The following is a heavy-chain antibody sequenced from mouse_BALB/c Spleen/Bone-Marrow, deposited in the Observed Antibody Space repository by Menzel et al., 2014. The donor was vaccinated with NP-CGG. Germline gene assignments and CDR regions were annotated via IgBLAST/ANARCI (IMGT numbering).Heavy chain of an antibody. CDR3: ARGKYGYDY. CDR2: ISSGSSTI. D-gene: IGHD2-10*02. CDR1: GFTFSSFG. Sequence: EVKLQESGGGLVQPGGSRKLSCAASGFTFSSFGVHWVRQAPEKGLEWVAYISSGSSTIYYADTVKGRFTISRDNPKNTLFLQMTSLRSGDTAMYYCARGKYGYDYWGQGTTLTVSS. V-gene: IGHV5-17*02. J-gene: IGHJ2*01.